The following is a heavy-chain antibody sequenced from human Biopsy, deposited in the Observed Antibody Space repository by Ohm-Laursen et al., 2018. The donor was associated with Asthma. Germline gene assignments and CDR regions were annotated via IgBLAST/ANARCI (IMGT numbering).Heavy chain of an antibody. J-gene: IGHJ4*02. Sequence: GSLRLPCSASGFSFSDYYMTWMRQAPGKGLEWVSSISSSGSTKYPAESVQGRFTISRDNAQKSLFLQMNSLRAEDTAIYYCARDIAFGGVHDFWGQGTLVAVSS. V-gene: IGHV3-11*01. D-gene: IGHD3-16*01. CDR1: GFSFSDYY. CDR3: ARDIAFGGVHDF. CDR2: ISSSGSTK.